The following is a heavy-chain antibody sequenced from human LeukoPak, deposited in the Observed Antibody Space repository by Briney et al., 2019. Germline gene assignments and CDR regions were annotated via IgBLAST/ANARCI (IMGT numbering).Heavy chain of an antibody. CDR3: ARGYLLGYHVGWFPDY. Sequence: GGSLRLSCAASGFTFSSYGMHWVRQAPGKGLEWVAGIWYDGSNKYYADSVKGRFTISRDNSKNTLYLQMNSLRAEGTAVYYCARGYLLGYHVGWFPDYWGQGTLVTVSS. J-gene: IGHJ4*02. CDR1: GFTFSSYG. V-gene: IGHV3-33*01. CDR2: IWYDGSNK. D-gene: IGHD3-22*01.